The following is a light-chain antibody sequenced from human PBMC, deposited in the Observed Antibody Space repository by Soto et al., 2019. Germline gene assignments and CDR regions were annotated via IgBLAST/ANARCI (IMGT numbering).Light chain of an antibody. CDR1: QPISDY. CDR2: TAS. J-gene: IGKJ1*01. Sequence: DIQMTQSPSSLSASVGDRVTITCRTSQPISDYLNWYQQKPGKAPSLLIYTASNLQTGVPSRFSGSGSGTHFTLIISSLQPEDFATYYCQQSYNTPRTFGQGTKVEIK. V-gene: IGKV1-39*01. CDR3: QQSYNTPRT.